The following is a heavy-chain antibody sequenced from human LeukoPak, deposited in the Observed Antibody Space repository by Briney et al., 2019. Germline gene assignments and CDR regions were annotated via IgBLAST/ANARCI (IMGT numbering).Heavy chain of an antibody. Sequence: GGSLRLSCAASGFTFDDYAMHWVRQGPGKGLEWVSGRNSGSIGYADSVKGRFTISRDNAKNSLYLQMNSLRAEDTAVYYCAKTTPGHYYDSSGYYYQGPSYFDYWGQGTLVTVSS. CDR2: RNSGSI. V-gene: IGHV3-9*01. J-gene: IGHJ4*02. CDR3: AKTTPGHYYDSSGYYYQGPSYFDY. D-gene: IGHD3-22*01. CDR1: GFTFDDYA.